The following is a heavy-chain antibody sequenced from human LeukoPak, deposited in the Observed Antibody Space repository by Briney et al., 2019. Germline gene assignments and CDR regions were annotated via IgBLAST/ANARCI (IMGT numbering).Heavy chain of an antibody. D-gene: IGHD5-24*01. CDR2: IYQSGST. CDR1: GGSVSSSSW. CDR3: ITARRNANGYFAFDY. J-gene: IGHJ4*02. Sequence: PSETLSLTCAVSGGSVSSSSWCSWVRQAPGKGLEWIGEIYQSGSTNYNPSLKSRVTISVDKSKNHFSLKVDSVTAADTAVYYCITARRNANGYFAFDYWGQGALVAVSS. V-gene: IGHV4-4*02.